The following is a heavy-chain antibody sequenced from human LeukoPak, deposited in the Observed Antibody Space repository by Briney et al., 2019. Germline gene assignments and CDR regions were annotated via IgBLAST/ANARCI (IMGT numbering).Heavy chain of an antibody. CDR2: ISYDGSNK. V-gene: IGHV3-30*18. J-gene: IGHJ4*02. CDR3: AKEGGNYVNWALPYYVDY. Sequence: PGGSLRLSCAASGFTFSSYGMDWVRQAPGKGLEWVAVISYDGSNKYYADSVKGRFTISRDNSKNTLYMQMNSLRAEDTAVYYCAKEGGNYVNWALPYYVDYWGQGTLVTVSS. CDR1: GFTFSSYG. D-gene: IGHD3-16*01.